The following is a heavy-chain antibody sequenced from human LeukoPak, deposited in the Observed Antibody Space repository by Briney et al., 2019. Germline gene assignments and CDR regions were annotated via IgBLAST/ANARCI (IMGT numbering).Heavy chain of an antibody. CDR1: GGSFSGYY. V-gene: IGHV4-34*01. D-gene: IGHD3-10*01. CDR2: INHSGST. J-gene: IGHJ3*02. Sequence: SETLSLTCAVYGGSFSGYYWSWIRQPPGKGLEWIGEINHSGSTNYNPSLKSRVTISVDTSKNQFSLKLSSVTAADTAVYYCATLGDYDAFDIWGQGTMVTVSS. CDR3: ATLGDYDAFDI.